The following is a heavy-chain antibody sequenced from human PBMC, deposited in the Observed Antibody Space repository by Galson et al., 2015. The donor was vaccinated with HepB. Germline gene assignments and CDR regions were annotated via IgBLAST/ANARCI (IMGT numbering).Heavy chain of an antibody. CDR3: ATTHGYNSGFHY. J-gene: IGHJ4*02. CDR1: GSTLSDLS. Sequence: SVKVSCKVSGSTLSDLSIHWVRQAPGKGLEWMGTSDPEDGETLDTQRFRGRVTMTEDTSTDTAYMELTSLRSEDTAIYYCATTHGYNSGFHYWGQGTLVTVSS. D-gene: IGHD5-18*01. V-gene: IGHV1-24*01. CDR2: SDPEDGET.